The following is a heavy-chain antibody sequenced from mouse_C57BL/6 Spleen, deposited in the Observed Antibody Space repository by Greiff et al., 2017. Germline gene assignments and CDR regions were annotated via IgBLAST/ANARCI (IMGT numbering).Heavy chain of an antibody. V-gene: IGHV1-18*01. J-gene: IGHJ4*01. CDR1: GYTFTDYN. D-gene: IGHD1-1*01. Sequence: VQLQQSGPELVKPGASVKISCKASGYTFTDYNMDWVKQSHGKSLEWIGDINPNNGGTIYNQKFKGKATLTVDKSSSTAYMELRSLTSEDTAVYYCARGGYGSSLYYAMDYWGQGTSVTVSS. CDR2: INPNNGGT. CDR3: ARGGYGSSLYYAMDY.